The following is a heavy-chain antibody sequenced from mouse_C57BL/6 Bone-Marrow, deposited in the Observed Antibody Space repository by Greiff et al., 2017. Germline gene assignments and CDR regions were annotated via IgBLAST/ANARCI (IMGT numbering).Heavy chain of an antibody. CDR2: INPYNGDT. D-gene: IGHD2-2*01. Sequence: EVQLQQSGPQLVKPGDSVKISCKASGYSFTGYFMNWVMQSHGKSLEWIGRINPYNGDTFYNQKFKGKATLTVDKSSSTAHMELRSLTSEDSAVYYCARGARLPFAYWGQGTLVTVSA. CDR3: ARGARLPFAY. CDR1: GYSFTGYF. V-gene: IGHV1-20*01. J-gene: IGHJ3*01.